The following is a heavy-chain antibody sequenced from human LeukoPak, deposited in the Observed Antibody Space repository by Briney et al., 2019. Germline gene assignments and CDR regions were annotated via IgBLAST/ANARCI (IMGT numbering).Heavy chain of an antibody. J-gene: IGHJ4*02. V-gene: IGHV3-66*01. CDR3: ARAATLYCSGGSCLDY. CDR1: GGSISSNY. Sequence: ETLSLTCTVSGGSISSNYMSWVRQAPGKGLEWVSVIYSGGSTYYADSVKGRFTISRDNSKNTLYLQMNSLRAEDTAVYYCARAATLYCSGGSCLDYWGQGTLVTVSS. D-gene: IGHD2-15*01. CDR2: IYSGGST.